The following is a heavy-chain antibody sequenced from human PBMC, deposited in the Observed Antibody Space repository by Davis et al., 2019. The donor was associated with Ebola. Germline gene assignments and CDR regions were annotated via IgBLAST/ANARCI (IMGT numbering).Heavy chain of an antibody. CDR3: ARVNLWSRGWAMDV. CDR2: ISSSSIYI. D-gene: IGHD2-21*01. J-gene: IGHJ6*04. V-gene: IGHV3-21*01. CDR1: GFSITTYP. Sequence: GESLKISCAASGFSITTYPMNWVRQAPGKGLEWVSSISSSSIYIYYADSVRGRFTRSRDNAKNSLYLQMNSLRDEDTAVYYCARVNLWSRGWAMDVWGTGTAVTVSS.